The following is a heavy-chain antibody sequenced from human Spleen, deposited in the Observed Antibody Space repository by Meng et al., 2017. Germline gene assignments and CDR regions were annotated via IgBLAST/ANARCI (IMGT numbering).Heavy chain of an antibody. V-gene: IGHV1-2*02. CDR1: GYTFTGYY. D-gene: IGHD6-13*01. J-gene: IGHJ4*02. CDR2: INPNSGGT. CDR3: ARDEDISAAGKLFGDY. Sequence: QVPLVQSGAEVKKPGASVKVSCKASGYTFTGYYMHWVRQAPGQGLEWMGWINPNSGGTHYAQRFQGRVTMTGDTSISTAYMELSGLRSDDTAMYYCARDEDISAAGKLFGDYWGQGTLVTVSS.